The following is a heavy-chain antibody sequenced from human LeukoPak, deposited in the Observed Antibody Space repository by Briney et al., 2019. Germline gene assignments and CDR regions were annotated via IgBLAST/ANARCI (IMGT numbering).Heavy chain of an antibody. CDR1: GYTLTELS. CDR3: ATGGSYCGGDCYKLSYYYYGMDV. Sequence: ASVKVSCKVSGYTLTELSMHWVRQAPGKGLEWMGGFDPEDGETIYAQKFQGRVTMTEDTSTDTAYKELSSLRSEDTAVYYCATGGSYCGGDCYKLSYYYYGMDVWGQGTTVTVSS. CDR2: FDPEDGET. J-gene: IGHJ6*02. V-gene: IGHV1-24*01. D-gene: IGHD2-21*02.